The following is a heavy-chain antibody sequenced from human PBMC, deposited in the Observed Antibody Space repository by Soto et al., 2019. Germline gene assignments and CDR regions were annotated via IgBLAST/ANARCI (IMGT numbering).Heavy chain of an antibody. D-gene: IGHD6-13*01. V-gene: IGHV4-31*02. J-gene: IGHJ6*04. CDR1: GGSISSGGYY. CDR2: IYYSGST. Sequence: LCGGSISSGGYYWSWIRQHPGKGLEWIGYIYYSGSTYYNPSLKSRVTISVDTSKNQFSLKLSSVTAADTAVYYCARDPATADLHLDVWGKGTTVTVSS. CDR3: ARDPATADLHLDV.